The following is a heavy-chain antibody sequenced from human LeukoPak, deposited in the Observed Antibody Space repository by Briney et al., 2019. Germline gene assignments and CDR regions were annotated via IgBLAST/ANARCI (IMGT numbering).Heavy chain of an antibody. D-gene: IGHD3-3*01. CDR1: GGSISSYY. CDR2: IYYTGSI. J-gene: IGHJ4*02. Sequence: SETPSLTCSVSGGSISSYYWSWIRQPPGKGLEWIGYIYYTGSINYNPSLKSRVTISVDTSKNQFSLKLSSVTAADTAVYYCARVGQRYDFWSGPTFDYWGQGTLVTVSS. V-gene: IGHV4-59*12. CDR3: ARVGQRYDFWSGPTFDY.